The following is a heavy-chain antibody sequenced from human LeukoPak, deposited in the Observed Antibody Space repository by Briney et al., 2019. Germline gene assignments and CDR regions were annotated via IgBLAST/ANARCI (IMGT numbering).Heavy chain of an antibody. CDR3: ARAQRYGPTPGYFDY. D-gene: IGHD4-17*01. J-gene: IGHJ4*02. V-gene: IGHV4-39*07. CDR1: GDSISSSTYS. CDR2: IYEDGST. Sequence: SETLSLTCTVSGDSISSSTYSWGWIRQPPGKGLEWIGSIYEDGSTYYMPSLKSRLTISVDTSKNQFSLKLSSVTAADTAVYYCARAQRYGPTPGYFDYWGQGTLVTVSS.